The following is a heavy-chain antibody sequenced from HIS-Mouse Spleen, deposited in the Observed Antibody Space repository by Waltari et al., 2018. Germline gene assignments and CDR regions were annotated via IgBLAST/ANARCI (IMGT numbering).Heavy chain of an antibody. CDR3: AREIPYSSSWYDWYFDL. D-gene: IGHD6-13*01. Sequence: QLQLQESGPGLVKPSETLSLTCTVSGGSISSSSYYWGWIRQPPGKGLGWIGSIDYSGSTNYNPTLKSRVTISVDTSKNQFSLKLSSVTAADTAVYYCAREIPYSSSWYDWYFDLWGRGTLVTVSS. CDR2: IDYSGST. J-gene: IGHJ2*01. CDR1: GGSISSSSYY. V-gene: IGHV4-39*07.